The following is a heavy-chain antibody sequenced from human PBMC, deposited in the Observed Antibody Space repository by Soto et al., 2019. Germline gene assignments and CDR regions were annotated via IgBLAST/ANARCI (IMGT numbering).Heavy chain of an antibody. Sequence: VGSLRLSCAAFGFTFRSDEMNWVRQAPGKGLEWVSYISSRATGIFYADSVKGRFTMSRDDANNSLYLQMNSLRGEDTAVYYCARPRAFDGYDGGFFFDLWGQGTVVTVSS. D-gene: IGHD5-12*01. CDR1: GFTFRSDE. CDR2: ISSRATGI. CDR3: ARPRAFDGYDGGFFFDL. J-gene: IGHJ4*02. V-gene: IGHV3-48*03.